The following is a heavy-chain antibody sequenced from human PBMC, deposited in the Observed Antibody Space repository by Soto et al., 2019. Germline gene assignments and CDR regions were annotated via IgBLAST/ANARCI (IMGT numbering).Heavy chain of an antibody. CDR1: GGSISSGDYY. CDR3: ARVLPTEESFDY. Sequence: SETLSLTCTVSGGSISSGDYYWSWIRQPPGKGLEWIGYIYYSGSTYYNPSLKSRVTISVGTSKNQFSLKLSSVTAADTAVYYCARVLPTEESFDYWGQGTLVTVSS. J-gene: IGHJ4*02. V-gene: IGHV4-30-4*01. D-gene: IGHD4-17*01. CDR2: IYYSGST.